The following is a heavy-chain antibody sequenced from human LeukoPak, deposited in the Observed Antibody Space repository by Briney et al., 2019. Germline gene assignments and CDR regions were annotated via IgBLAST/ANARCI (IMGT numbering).Heavy chain of an antibody. CDR3: ARELKVGNTGYYLDY. CDR1: GASISSYY. J-gene: IGHJ4*02. Sequence: SETLSLTCTVSGASISSYYWSWIRQPPGKGLDWIGYMYYSGSTNYNPSLKSRVTISVDTSKNQFSLKLNSVTAADTAVYFCARELKVGNTGYYLDYWGQGTLVTVSS. CDR2: MYYSGST. V-gene: IGHV4-59*01. D-gene: IGHD2/OR15-2a*01.